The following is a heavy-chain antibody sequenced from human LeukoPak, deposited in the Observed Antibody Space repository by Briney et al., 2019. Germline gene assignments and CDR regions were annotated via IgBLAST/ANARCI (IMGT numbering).Heavy chain of an antibody. CDR2: IYYSGST. J-gene: IGHJ5*02. Sequence: GSLTLSCAASGFTVSSNYMSWIRQPPGKGLEWIGSIYYSGSTYYNPSLKSRVTISVDTSKNQFSLKLSSVAAADTAVYYCARDPTAAGKGAWFDPWGQGTLSPSPQ. D-gene: IGHD6-13*01. CDR1: GFTVSSNY. V-gene: IGHV4-39*02. CDR3: ARDPTAAGKGAWFDP.